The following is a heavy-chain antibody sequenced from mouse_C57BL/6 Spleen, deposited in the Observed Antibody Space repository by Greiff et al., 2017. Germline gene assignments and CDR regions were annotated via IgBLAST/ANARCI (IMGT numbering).Heavy chain of an antibody. D-gene: IGHD2-3*01. J-gene: IGHJ2*01. Sequence: VKLMESGAELVRPGTSVKVSCKASGYAFTNYLIEWVKQRPGQGLEWIGVINPGSGGTNYNEKFKGKATLTADKSSSTAYMQLSSLTSEDSAVYFCARTDGYYWYFDYWGQGTTLTVSS. CDR1: GYAFTNYL. V-gene: IGHV1-54*01. CDR3: ARTDGYYWYFDY. CDR2: INPGSGGT.